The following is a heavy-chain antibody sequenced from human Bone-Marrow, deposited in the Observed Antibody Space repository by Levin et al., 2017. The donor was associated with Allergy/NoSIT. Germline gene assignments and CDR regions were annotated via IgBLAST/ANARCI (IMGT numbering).Heavy chain of an antibody. CDR1: GGSISSSNW. D-gene: IGHD3-10*01. V-gene: IGHV4-4*02. Sequence: PSETLSLTCAVSGGSISSSNWWSWVRQPPGKGLEWIGEIYHSGSTNYNPSLKSRVTISVDKSKNQFSLKLSSVTAADTAVYYCARYSVRVLWFGEGQGFDYWGQGTLVTVSS. CDR2: IYHSGST. CDR3: ARYSVRVLWFGEGQGFDY. J-gene: IGHJ4*02.